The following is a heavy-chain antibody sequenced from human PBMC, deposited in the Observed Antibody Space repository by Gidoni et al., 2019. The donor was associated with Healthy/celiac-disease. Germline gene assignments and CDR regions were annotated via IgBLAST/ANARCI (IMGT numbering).Heavy chain of an antibody. V-gene: IGHV1-18*01. CDR3: ARHVFYPVSGIVGGMDY. J-gene: IGHJ4*02. D-gene: IGHD1-26*01. CDR2: YNGNT. Sequence: YNGNTNYAQKLQGRVTMTTDTSTSTAYMELRSLRSDDTAVYYCARHVFYPVSGIVGGMDYWGQGTLVTVSS.